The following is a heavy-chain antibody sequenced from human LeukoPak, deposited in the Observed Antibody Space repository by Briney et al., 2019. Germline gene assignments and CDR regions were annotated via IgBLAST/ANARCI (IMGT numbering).Heavy chain of an antibody. Sequence: SETLSLTCTVSGGSISSGDYYWSWIRQPPGKGLEWIGYIYYSGSTYYNPSLKSRVTISVGTSKNQFSLKLSSVTAADTAVYYCARRGYSDPPYYFDYWGQGTLVTVSS. CDR3: ARRGYSDPPYYFDY. V-gene: IGHV4-30-4*01. J-gene: IGHJ4*02. D-gene: IGHD6-13*01. CDR2: IYYSGST. CDR1: GGSISSGDYY.